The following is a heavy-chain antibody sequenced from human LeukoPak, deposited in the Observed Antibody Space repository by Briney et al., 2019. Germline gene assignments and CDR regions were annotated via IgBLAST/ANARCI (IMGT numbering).Heavy chain of an antibody. D-gene: IGHD3-9*01. CDR3: ARDYDILTGSDAFDI. CDR2: ISSSSSYI. Sequence: GGSLRLSCAASGFTFSSYSMNWVRQAPGKGLEWVSSISSSSSYIYYADSVKGRFTISRDNAKNSLYLQMNSLRAEDTAVYYCARDYDILTGSDAFDIWAKGQWSPSLQ. J-gene: IGHJ3*02. V-gene: IGHV3-21*01. CDR1: GFTFSSYS.